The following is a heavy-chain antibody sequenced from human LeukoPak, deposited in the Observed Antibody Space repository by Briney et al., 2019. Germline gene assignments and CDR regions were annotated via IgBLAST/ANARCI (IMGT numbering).Heavy chain of an antibody. D-gene: IGHD2-15*01. CDR3: AKRTRYCSGSSCYYYSYGMDV. CDR2: ISGSGGNT. J-gene: IGHJ6*02. Sequence: GGSLRLSCAASGFTFSSYAMSWVRQAPGKGLEWVSAISGSGGNTYYADSVKGRFSISRDNSNNTLYLQMNSLRVEDTAVYYCAKRTRYCSGSSCYYYSYGMDVWGQGTTVTVSS. V-gene: IGHV3-23*01. CDR1: GFTFSSYA.